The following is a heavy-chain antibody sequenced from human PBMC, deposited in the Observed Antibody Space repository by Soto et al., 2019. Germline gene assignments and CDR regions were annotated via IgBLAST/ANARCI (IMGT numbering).Heavy chain of an antibody. CDR2: TKNKGETYTT. Sequence: EVQLVESGGGLVQPGGSLRLSCAASGFTFSDHYMDWVRQAPGKGLEWVGRTKNKGETYTTKYAASVKGRFTISRDDSKNSLYLQMHSLKTEDTAVYYRARVSKGYYFDWWGQGTLVTVSS. CDR3: ARVSKGYYFDW. CDR1: GFTFSDHY. V-gene: IGHV3-72*01. J-gene: IGHJ4*02.